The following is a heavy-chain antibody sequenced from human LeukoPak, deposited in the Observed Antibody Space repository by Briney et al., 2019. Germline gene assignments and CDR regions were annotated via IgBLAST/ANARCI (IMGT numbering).Heavy chain of an antibody. J-gene: IGHJ4*02. CDR3: ARSPGVVVPAAHYYFDY. Sequence: GRSLRLSCAASGFTFSSYAMHWVRQAPGKGLEWVAVISYDGSNKYYADSVKGRFTISRDNAKNSLYLQMNSLRAEDTAVYYCARSPGVVVPAAHYYFDYWGQGTLVTVSS. V-gene: IGHV3-30-3*01. CDR2: ISYDGSNK. CDR1: GFTFSSYA. D-gene: IGHD2-2*01.